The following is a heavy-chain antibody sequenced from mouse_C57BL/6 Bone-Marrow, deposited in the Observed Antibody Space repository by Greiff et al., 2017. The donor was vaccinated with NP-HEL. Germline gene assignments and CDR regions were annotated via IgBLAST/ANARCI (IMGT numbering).Heavy chain of an antibody. CDR1: GYTFTDYY. J-gene: IGHJ2*01. V-gene: IGHV1-19*01. Sequence: VQLQQSGPVLVKPGASVKMSCKASGYTFTDYYMNWVKQSHGKSLEWIGVINPYNGGTSYNQKFKGKATLTVDKSSSTAYMELNSLTSEDSAVYYCARSYYGSFDYWGQGTTLTVSS. D-gene: IGHD1-1*01. CDR2: INPYNGGT. CDR3: ARSYYGSFDY.